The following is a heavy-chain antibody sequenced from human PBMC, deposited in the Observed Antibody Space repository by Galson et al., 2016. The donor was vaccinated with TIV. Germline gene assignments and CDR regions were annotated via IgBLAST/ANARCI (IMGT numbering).Heavy chain of an antibody. J-gene: IGHJ4*02. CDR3: ARVFASYNFDY. Sequence: SLRLSCAASGFTFSSYGLHWVRQAPGKGLEWVAFISYDGSDINYADSVKGRFTISRDKSKNTLYLQMNSLRPEDTAVYSRARVFASYNFDYWGQGTLVTVSS. CDR1: GFTFSSYG. CDR2: ISYDGSDI. D-gene: IGHD3-10*02. V-gene: IGHV3-30*04.